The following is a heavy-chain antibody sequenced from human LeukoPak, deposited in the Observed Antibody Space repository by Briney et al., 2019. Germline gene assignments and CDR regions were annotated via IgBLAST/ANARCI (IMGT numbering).Heavy chain of an antibody. CDR3: AKTSSRGFFDY. J-gene: IGHJ4*02. V-gene: IGHV4-59*11. CDR1: GVSISSHY. CDR2: IYDSGST. Sequence: SETLSLTCTVSGVSISSHYWSWIRQPPGKGLELIWYIYDSGSTNYNPSLKIRVTISVDTSNNQFSMKLSSVTAADTAVYYCAKTSSRGFFDYWGQGPLVTVSS. D-gene: IGHD6-13*01.